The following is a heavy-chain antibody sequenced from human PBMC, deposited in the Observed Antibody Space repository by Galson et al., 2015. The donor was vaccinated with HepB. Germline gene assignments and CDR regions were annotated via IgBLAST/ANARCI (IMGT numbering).Heavy chain of an antibody. J-gene: IGHJ6*02. CDR2: IDPEDGES. Sequence: SVKVSCKASGYTLTELSMNWVRQAPGKGLEWMGGIDPEDGESIYAQKFQGRVTMTEDTSTDTAYMELSSLRSEDTAVYYCATADIVVVPAAVLTHYYYYGMDVWGQGTTVTVSS. V-gene: IGHV1-24*01. D-gene: IGHD2-2*01. CDR3: ATADIVVVPAAVLTHYYYYGMDV. CDR1: GYTLTELS.